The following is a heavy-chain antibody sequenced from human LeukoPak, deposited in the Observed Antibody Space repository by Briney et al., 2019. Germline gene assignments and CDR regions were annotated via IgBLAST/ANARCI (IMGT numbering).Heavy chain of an antibody. CDR3: ARGSDYVWGSYRRNWFDP. CDR1: GGSMNSYC. Sequence: SETLSLTCTVSGGSMNSYCWNWIRQPPGKGLQWIGYICYSGGTDYNPSLKSRVTISVDTSKSQFSLKLSSVTAANTAVYYCARGSDYVWGSYRRNWFDPWGQGTLVTVSS. CDR2: ICYSGGT. D-gene: IGHD3-16*02. V-gene: IGHV4-59*01. J-gene: IGHJ5*02.